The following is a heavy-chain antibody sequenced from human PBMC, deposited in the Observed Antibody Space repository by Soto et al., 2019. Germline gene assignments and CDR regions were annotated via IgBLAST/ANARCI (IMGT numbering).Heavy chain of an antibody. Sequence: QVQLQESGPGLVKPSQTLSLTCTVSGDSISSNNNYWSWIRQPPGEGLEWIGFISYSGTTSYSPSLKRRVAISRDTSKNQFSLSLSSVTAADTAVYYCARGRGYSYGLDPWGQGTLVTVSS. D-gene: IGHD5-18*01. J-gene: IGHJ5*02. CDR3: ARGRGYSYGLDP. CDR2: ISYSGTT. CDR1: GDSISSNNNY. V-gene: IGHV4-30-4*01.